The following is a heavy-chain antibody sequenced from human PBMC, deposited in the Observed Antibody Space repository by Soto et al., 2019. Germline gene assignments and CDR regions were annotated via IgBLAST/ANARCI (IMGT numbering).Heavy chain of an antibody. D-gene: IGHD1-1*01. V-gene: IGHV1-18*01. J-gene: IGHJ5*02. Sequence: QVQLVQSGAEVKKPGASVRVSCKASGYTFTTYGTSWVRQASGQGLEWMGWISPYNGNTKYAQKLQGRVTMTTDTSTSTAYMELRSLRSDDTAVYYCARDEAYKWNDGGWFDPWGQGTLVTVSS. CDR2: ISPYNGNT. CDR1: GYTFTTYG. CDR3: ARDEAYKWNDGGWFDP.